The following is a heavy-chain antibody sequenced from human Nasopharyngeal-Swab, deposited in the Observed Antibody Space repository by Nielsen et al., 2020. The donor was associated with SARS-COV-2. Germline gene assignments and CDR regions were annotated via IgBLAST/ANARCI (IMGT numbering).Heavy chain of an antibody. CDR1: GFTFSNAW. CDR3: TTAEKGGSWYYYYGMDV. CDR2: IKSKTDGGTT. Sequence: GESLKISCAASGFTFSNAWMSWVRQAPGKGLEWVGRIKSKTDGGTTDYAAPVKGRFTISRDDSKNTLYLQMNSLKTEDTAVYYCTTAEKGGSWYYYYGMDVWGQGTTVTDSS. D-gene: IGHD3-10*01. J-gene: IGHJ6*02. V-gene: IGHV3-15*01.